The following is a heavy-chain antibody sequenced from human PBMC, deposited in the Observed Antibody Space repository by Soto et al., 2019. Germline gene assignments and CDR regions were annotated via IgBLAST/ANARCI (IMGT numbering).Heavy chain of an antibody. D-gene: IGHD5-18*01. V-gene: IGHV3-30*03. J-gene: IGHJ4*02. CDR2: ISYDGSNK. CDR3: AIGLDTAMDHDY. CDR1: GFTFSSYG. Sequence: QVQLVESGGGLVQPGRSLRLSCAASGFTFSSYGMHWVRQAPGKGLEWVAVISYDGSNKYYADSVKGRFTISRDNSKNTLYLQMNSLRAEDTAVYYCAIGLDTAMDHDYWGQGTLVTVSS.